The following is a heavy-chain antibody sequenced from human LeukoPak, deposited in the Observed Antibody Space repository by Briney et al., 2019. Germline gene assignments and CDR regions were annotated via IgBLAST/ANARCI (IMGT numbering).Heavy chain of an antibody. J-gene: IGHJ4*02. V-gene: IGHV5-51*01. Sequence: VGSPNLSCKGSGYSSTNYWIGWVRQMPGRGLGWMGIISPGDSDTRYSPPFQGQVTISADKSISTAYLQWSSLKASDTAMSYCAKGPQTPYSSSWPYFDYWGQGTLVTVSS. CDR2: ISPGDSDT. CDR3: AKGPQTPYSSSWPYFDY. D-gene: IGHD6-13*01. CDR1: GYSSTNYW.